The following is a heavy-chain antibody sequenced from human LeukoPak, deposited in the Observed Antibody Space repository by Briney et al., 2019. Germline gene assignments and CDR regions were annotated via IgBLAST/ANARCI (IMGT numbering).Heavy chain of an antibody. V-gene: IGHV3-49*04. CDR2: VTSQAFGGRI. D-gene: IGHD2-2*01. J-gene: IGHJ5*02. CDR3: TRNGRGCSSTSCYAGRFDP. Sequence: GGSLRLSCTASGFNFRAYALSWVRQAPGKGLEWVGFVTSQAFGGRIEYAASVRGRFTISRDDSKSTAYLQMNSLKTEDTAVYFCTRNGRGCSSTSCYAGRFDPWGQGTQVTVSS. CDR1: GFNFRAYA.